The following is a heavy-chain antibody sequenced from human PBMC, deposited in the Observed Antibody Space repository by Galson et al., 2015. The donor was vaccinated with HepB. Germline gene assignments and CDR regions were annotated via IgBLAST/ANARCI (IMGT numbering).Heavy chain of an antibody. CDR1: GGSFSGYY. V-gene: IGHV4-34*01. J-gene: IGHJ6*02. Sequence: SETLSLTCAVYGGSFSGYYWSWIRQPPGKGLEWIGGINHSGSTNYNPSLKSRVTISVDTSKNQFPLKLSSVTAADTAVYYCARVVYYYYGMDVWGQGTTVTVSS. CDR3: ARVVYYYYGMDV. CDR2: INHSGST.